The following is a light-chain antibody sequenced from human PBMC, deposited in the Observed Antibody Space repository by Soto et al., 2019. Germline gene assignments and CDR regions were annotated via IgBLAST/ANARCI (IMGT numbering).Light chain of an antibody. CDR3: QQYHNWPPWT. Sequence: EIVMSQSPATLSLSRGERSTLSCRGSQSVSSNLAWSQQKPGQAPRLLIYGASTRATGIPARFSGSGSGTEFTLTVSSLQSEDFAVSYCQQYHNWPPWTFGQGTKVDI. V-gene: IGKV3-15*01. J-gene: IGKJ1*01. CDR1: QSVSSN. CDR2: GAS.